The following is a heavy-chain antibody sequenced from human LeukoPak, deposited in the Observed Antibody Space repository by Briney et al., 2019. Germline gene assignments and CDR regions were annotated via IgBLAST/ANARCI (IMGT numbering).Heavy chain of an antibody. CDR2: IRYDGSNK. CDR1: GFTFSSSA. Sequence: PGGSLRLSCAASGFTFSSSAMHWVRQTPGRGLEWVAFIRYDGSNKYYADSVKGRFTISRDNSKNTLYLQMNSLRAEDTAVYYCAKDRRQLVDWFDPWGQGTLVTVSS. V-gene: IGHV3-30*02. CDR3: AKDRRQLVDWFDP. D-gene: IGHD6-6*01. J-gene: IGHJ5*02.